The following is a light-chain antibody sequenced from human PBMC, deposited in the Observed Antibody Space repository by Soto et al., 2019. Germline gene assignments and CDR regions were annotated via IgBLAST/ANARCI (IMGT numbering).Light chain of an antibody. Sequence: DIVLTQSPATLSLSPGERATLSCRASQSVSTYLAWYQQKPGQAPRLLIYDASNRATGIPAGFSGSGSGTDFTLTISSLEPEDFAVYHCQQRSSWPSFGQGTRLEIK. V-gene: IGKV3-11*01. CDR1: QSVSTY. CDR2: DAS. CDR3: QQRSSWPS. J-gene: IGKJ5*01.